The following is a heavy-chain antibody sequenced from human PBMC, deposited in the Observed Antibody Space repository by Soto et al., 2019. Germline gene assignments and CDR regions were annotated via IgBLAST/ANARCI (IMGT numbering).Heavy chain of an antibody. CDR1: GGSISSSNW. Sequence: PSETLSLTCAVSGGSISSSNWWSWVRQPPGKGLEWIGEIYHSGSTNYNPSLKSRVTISVDKSKNQFSLKLSSVTAADTAVYYCARRYDDSSGYRVELYYWGQGTLVTVSS. J-gene: IGHJ4*02. D-gene: IGHD3-22*01. CDR2: IYHSGST. V-gene: IGHV4-4*02. CDR3: ARRYDDSSGYRVELYY.